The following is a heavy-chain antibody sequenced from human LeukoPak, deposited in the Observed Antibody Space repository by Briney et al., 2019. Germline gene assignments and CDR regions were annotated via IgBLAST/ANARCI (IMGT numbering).Heavy chain of an antibody. CDR3: ARDSMVRGVIDSPAVDY. V-gene: IGHV3-21*01. J-gene: IGHJ4*02. CDR1: GFTFSSYS. Sequence: PGGSLRLSCAASGFTFSSYSMNWVRQAPGKGLEWVSSISSSSSYIYYADSVKGRFTISRDNAKNSLYLQMNSLRAEDTAVYYCARDSMVRGVIDSPAVDYWGQGTLVTGSS. CDR2: ISSSSSYI. D-gene: IGHD3-10*01.